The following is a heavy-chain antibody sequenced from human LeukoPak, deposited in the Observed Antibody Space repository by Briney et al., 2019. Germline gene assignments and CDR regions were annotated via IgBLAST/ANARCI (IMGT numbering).Heavy chain of an antibody. V-gene: IGHV3-23*01. CDR1: GFTFTSYA. J-gene: IGHJ4*02. CDR2: ISGSGNST. Sequence: GGSLRLSCAASGFTFTSYAMTWVRQAPGKGLEWVSAISGSGNSTYYPDSVKGRFSISRDNSNNTLYLQLSSLRAEDTAVYYCAETLVGATSGPDYYFVSWGQGTLVTVSS. CDR3: AETLVGATSGPDYYFVS. D-gene: IGHD1-26*01.